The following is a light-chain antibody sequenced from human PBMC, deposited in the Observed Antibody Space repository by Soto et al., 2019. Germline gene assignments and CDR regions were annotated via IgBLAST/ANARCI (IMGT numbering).Light chain of an antibody. CDR1: SNDIGGYDV. CDR3: CSYAGNKLI. Sequence: QSALTQPASVSGSPGQSITISCSGTSNDIGGYDVVSWYQQLPGKDPKLLIHEVTRRPSEISSRFSGSKSGNTASLTISGLQPEDEADYYCCSYAGNKLIFGGGTKVTVL. V-gene: IGLV2-23*02. J-gene: IGLJ2*01. CDR2: EVT.